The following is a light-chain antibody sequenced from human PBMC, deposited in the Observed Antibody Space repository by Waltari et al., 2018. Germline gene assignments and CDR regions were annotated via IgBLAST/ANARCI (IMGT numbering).Light chain of an antibody. Sequence: QSVLTQPPSASGTPGQRVTISCSGSSSNIGSNTVNWYQHLPGTAPKLLIFNNNRRPSGVPDRFAASKSGTSASLAISGLQSEDEADYYCAAWDDSLNGWVFGGGTKLTVL. V-gene: IGLV1-44*01. CDR3: AAWDDSLNGWV. CDR1: SSNIGSNT. J-gene: IGLJ3*02. CDR2: NNN.